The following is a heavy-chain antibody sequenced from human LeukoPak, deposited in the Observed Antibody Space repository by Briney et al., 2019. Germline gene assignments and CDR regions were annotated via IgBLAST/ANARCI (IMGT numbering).Heavy chain of an antibody. D-gene: IGHD3-10*01. CDR3: ARSPRLKYYYGSGSYYNPHYYYYMDV. Sequence: GGSLRLSCAASGFTFSSYWMSWVRQAPGKGLEWVANIKQDGSEKYYVDSVKGRFTISRDNAKNSLYLQMNSLRAEDTAVYYCARSPRLKYYYGSGSYYNPHYYYYMDVWGKGATVTISS. J-gene: IGHJ6*03. CDR2: IKQDGSEK. CDR1: GFTFSSYW. V-gene: IGHV3-7*01.